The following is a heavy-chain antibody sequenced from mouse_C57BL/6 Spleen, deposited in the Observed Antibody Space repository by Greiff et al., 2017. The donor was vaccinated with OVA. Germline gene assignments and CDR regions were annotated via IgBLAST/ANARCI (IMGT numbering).Heavy chain of an antibody. V-gene: IGHV1-55*01. D-gene: IGHD3-2*02. J-gene: IGHJ4*01. Sequence: VQLQQPGAELVKPGASVKMSCKASGYTFTSYWITWVKQRPGQGLEWIGDIYPGSGSTNYNEKFKSKATRTVDTSSITAYMQLSSLTSEDSAVYYCARCSSGGCYYAMDYWGQGTSVTVSS. CDR3: ARCSSGGCYYAMDY. CDR1: GYTFTSYW. CDR2: IYPGSGST.